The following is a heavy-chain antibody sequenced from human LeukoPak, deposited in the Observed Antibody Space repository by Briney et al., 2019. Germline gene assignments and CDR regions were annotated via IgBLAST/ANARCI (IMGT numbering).Heavy chain of an antibody. D-gene: IGHD3-10*01. J-gene: IGHJ4*02. Sequence: GGSLRLSCAASGVTFSRYAMHWVRQAPGQGLEWVAVISYDGSNEYYADSVKGRFTISRDSSENTMYLQMNSLRVEDTVVYYCARVGYYSSGPFSYFDYWGQGTLVTVSS. CDR3: ARVGYYSSGPFSYFDY. V-gene: IGHV3-30-3*01. CDR1: GVTFSRYA. CDR2: ISYDGSNE.